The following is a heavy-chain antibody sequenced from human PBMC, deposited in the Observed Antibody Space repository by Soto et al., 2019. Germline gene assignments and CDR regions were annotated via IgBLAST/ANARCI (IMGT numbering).Heavy chain of an antibody. CDR2: VSFDGTNK. J-gene: IGHJ5*02. CDR1: GFTFSSYG. Sequence: QVQLVESGGGVVQPGRYLRLSCAASGFTFSSYGMHWVRQAPGKGLEWVAVVSFDGTNKYSADSVRGRFTISRDNSKNTLDLQMNSLRDEDTAVYYCAKDVGVGELWVHWFDLWGQGTLVTVSS. D-gene: IGHD3-10*01. CDR3: AKDVGVGELWVHWFDL. V-gene: IGHV3-30*18.